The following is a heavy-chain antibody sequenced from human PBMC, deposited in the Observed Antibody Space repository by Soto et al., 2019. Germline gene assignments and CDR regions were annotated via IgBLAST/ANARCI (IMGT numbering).Heavy chain of an antibody. J-gene: IGHJ6*02. CDR1: GFTFSSYA. CDR3: ASLAARFYYYYGMDV. D-gene: IGHD6-6*01. V-gene: IGHV3-23*01. Sequence: EVQLLESGGGLVQPGGSLRLSCAASGFTFSSYAMSWVRQAPGKGLEWVSAISGSGGSTYYADSVKGRFTISRDNSKNTLYLKMNSLRAEDTAVYYCASLAARFYYYYGMDVWGQGTTVTVSS. CDR2: ISGSGGST.